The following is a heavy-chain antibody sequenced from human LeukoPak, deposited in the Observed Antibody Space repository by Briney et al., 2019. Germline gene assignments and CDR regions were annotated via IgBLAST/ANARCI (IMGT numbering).Heavy chain of an antibody. CDR1: GGTFSSYA. J-gene: IGHJ4*02. CDR2: IIPIFGTA. Sequence: SVKVSCKASGGTFSSYAISWVRQAPGQGLEWMGGIIPIFGTANYAQKFQGRVTITADESTSTAYMELSSLSSEDTAVYYCASPNPGSGSYYNLDYWGQGTLVTVSS. D-gene: IGHD3-10*01. CDR3: ASPNPGSGSYYNLDY. V-gene: IGHV1-69*13.